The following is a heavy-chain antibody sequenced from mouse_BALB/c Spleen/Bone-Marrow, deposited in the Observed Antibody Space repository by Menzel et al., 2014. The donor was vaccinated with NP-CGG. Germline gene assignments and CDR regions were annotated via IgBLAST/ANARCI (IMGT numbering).Heavy chain of an antibody. CDR2: IIPSNGRT. CDR1: GYTFTSYW. V-gene: IGHV1S81*02. J-gene: IGHJ1*01. D-gene: IGHD2-3*01. Sequence: QVQLQQSGAELVKPGASVKLSCKSSGYTFTSYWMHWVKRRPGQGLEWIGEIIPSNGRTNYNEKFRSKATLTVDKSSNTAYMQLSSLTSEDSAVYYCARWLLQYFDVWGAGTTVTVSS. CDR3: ARWLLQYFDV.